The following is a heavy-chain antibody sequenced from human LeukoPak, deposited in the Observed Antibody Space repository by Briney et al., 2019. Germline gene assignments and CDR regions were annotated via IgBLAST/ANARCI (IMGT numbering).Heavy chain of an antibody. CDR2: IYTSGST. V-gene: IGHV4-4*07. J-gene: IGHJ6*03. D-gene: IGHD6-6*01. Sequence: SETLSLTCTVSGGSISSYYWSWIRQPAGKGLEWIGRIYTSGSTHYNPSLQSRVTMSVDTSKNQFSLKLSSVTDADTAVYYCVSGKPLGRSDYYYYYMDVWGKGTTVTVSS. CDR3: VSGKPLGRSDYYYYYMDV. CDR1: GGSISSYY.